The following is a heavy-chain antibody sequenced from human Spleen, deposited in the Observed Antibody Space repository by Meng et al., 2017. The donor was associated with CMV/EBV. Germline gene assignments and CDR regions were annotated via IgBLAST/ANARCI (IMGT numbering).Heavy chain of an antibody. Sequence: ASVKVSCKASGYFFSDHFMHWVRQAPGQGLEWMGWIKPNSGNTNYAQNFQGRVTMTSDSSTTTAYMELSRLTSDDTAVYYCARDHHWGADYWGQGTLVIVSS. D-gene: IGHD3-16*01. CDR1: GYFFSDHF. J-gene: IGHJ4*02. CDR3: ARDHHWGADY. V-gene: IGHV1-2*02. CDR2: IKPNSGNT.